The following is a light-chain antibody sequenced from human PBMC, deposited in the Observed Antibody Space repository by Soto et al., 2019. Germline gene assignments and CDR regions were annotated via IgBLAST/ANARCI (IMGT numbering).Light chain of an antibody. J-gene: IGLJ2*01. V-gene: IGLV2-23*01. CDR2: EGS. CDR1: SSDVGKYNL. CDR3: CSYAGFSTSVV. Sequence: QSVLTQPASVSGSPGQSITISCTGTSSDVGKYNLVSWYQHHPGKAPKLMIYEGSKRPSGLSNRFSGSKSGNTASLTISGLQAEDEADYYCCSYAGFSTSVVFGGGTQLTVL.